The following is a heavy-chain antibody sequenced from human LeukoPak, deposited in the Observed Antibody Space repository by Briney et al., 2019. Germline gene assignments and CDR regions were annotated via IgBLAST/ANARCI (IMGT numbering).Heavy chain of an antibody. D-gene: IGHD4-17*01. Sequence: GGSLRLSCAASGFTFSSYAMSWVRQAPGKGLEWVSAISGSGVSTYYADSVKGRFTISRDNSKNTVYLQMNSLRAEDTAVYYCASRTTVTDADGFDIWGQGTMVTVSS. CDR1: GFTFSSYA. J-gene: IGHJ3*02. V-gene: IGHV3-23*01. CDR3: ASRTTVTDADGFDI. CDR2: ISGSGVST.